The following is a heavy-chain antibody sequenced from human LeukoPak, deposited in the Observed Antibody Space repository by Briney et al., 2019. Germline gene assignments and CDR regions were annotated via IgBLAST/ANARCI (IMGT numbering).Heavy chain of an antibody. V-gene: IGHV3-23*01. CDR3: AKGVVVVPAAIPAAYFQH. J-gene: IGHJ1*01. CDR2: ISGSGGST. D-gene: IGHD2-2*02. CDR1: GFTFISYV. Sequence: GGALRLSCVASGFTFISYVMSWVRQAPGRGLEWVSAISGSGGSTYYADSVKGRFTISRDNSKNTLYLQMNSLRAEDTAVYYCAKGVVVVPAAIPAAYFQHWGQGTLVTVSS.